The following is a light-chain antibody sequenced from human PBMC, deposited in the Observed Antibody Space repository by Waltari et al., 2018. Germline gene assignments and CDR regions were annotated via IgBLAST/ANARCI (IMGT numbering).Light chain of an antibody. CDR2: DDS. CDR3: YSTDNSDDHRGV. Sequence: SYELTQPPSVSVSPGLTARITCSGDALSKKYVSWYQGRSGQAPVVVSYDDSQRPSGIPERFSGYSSGTMATLTITRDQVDDEGDYYCYSTDNSDDHRGVFGGGTRVTVL. CDR1: ALSKKY. V-gene: IGLV3-10*01. J-gene: IGLJ3*02.